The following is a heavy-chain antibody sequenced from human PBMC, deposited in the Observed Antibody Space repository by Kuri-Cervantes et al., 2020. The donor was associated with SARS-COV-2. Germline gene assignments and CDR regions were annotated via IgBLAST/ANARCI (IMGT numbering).Heavy chain of an antibody. CDR2: IKQDGSEK. J-gene: IGHJ4*02. CDR3: ARLSGYDSSGYNDY. D-gene: IGHD3-22*01. CDR1: GFTFSSYW. V-gene: IGHV3-7*01. Sequence: GESLKISCAASGFTFSSYWMSWVRQAPGKGLEWVANIKQDGSEKYYVDSVKGRFTISRDNAKNSLYLQMNSLRAEDTAVYYCARLSGYDSSGYNDYWGQGTLVTVSS.